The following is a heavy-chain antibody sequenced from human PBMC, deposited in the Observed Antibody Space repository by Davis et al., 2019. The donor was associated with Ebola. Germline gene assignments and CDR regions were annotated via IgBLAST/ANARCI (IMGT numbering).Heavy chain of an antibody. Sequence: MPSETLSLTCAVYGGSFSGYYWSWIRQHPGRGLEWIGYISYRVNTYYNPSLKSRVIISLDTSKNQFSLKLSSVTAADTAVYYCARGWGPLIAVAGPYFDYWGQGTLVTVSS. CDR3: ARGWGPLIAVAGPYFDY. J-gene: IGHJ4*02. V-gene: IGHV4-34*01. CDR1: GGSFSGYY. D-gene: IGHD6-19*01. CDR2: ISYRVNT.